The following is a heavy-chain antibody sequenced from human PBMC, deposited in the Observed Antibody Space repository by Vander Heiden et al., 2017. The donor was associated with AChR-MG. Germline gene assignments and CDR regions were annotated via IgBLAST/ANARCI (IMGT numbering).Heavy chain of an antibody. CDR1: GFSFNDAW. V-gene: IGHV3-7*01. CDR3: SRSLDY. Sequence: EAHLVESGGDAVQPGGSLILSCRASGFSFNDAWMDWVRQAPGKGLEWVANIKPDGSERYYVDSVRGRFTISRDNAKNSLYLQMNSLRAEDTAIYYCSRSLDYWGQGTLVTVSS. J-gene: IGHJ4*02. CDR2: IKPDGSER.